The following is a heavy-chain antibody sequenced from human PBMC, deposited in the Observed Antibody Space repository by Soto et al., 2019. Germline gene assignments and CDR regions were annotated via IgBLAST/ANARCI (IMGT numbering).Heavy chain of an antibody. D-gene: IGHD3-3*02. CDR2: IYNSGST. CDR3: ARYKHEREMPRLDYFDY. Sequence: PAEPLSLPFSVSRGSITSSGYYWSWIRQHPGKGLEWIGDIYNSGSTHYNPSLKSRVSILLDTSNNQFSLKLTSVTAADTAVYYCARYKHEREMPRLDYFDYWRHGTGVTVYS. J-gene: IGHJ4*01. CDR1: RGSITSSGYY. V-gene: IGHV4-31*03.